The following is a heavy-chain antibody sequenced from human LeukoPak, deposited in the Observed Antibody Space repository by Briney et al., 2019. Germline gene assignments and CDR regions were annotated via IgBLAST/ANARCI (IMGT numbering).Heavy chain of an antibody. CDR1: GYSFTSYW. V-gene: IGHV5-51*01. CDR3: ARTWVGAIYYFDY. Sequence: GESLKIYCKGSGYSFTSYWIGWVRQMPGKGLEWMGIIYPDDSDTRYSPSFQAQVTISADKSISTAYLQWSSLKASDPAMYNCARTWVGAIYYFDYWGQGTLVTVSS. CDR2: IYPDDSDT. J-gene: IGHJ4*02. D-gene: IGHD1-26*01.